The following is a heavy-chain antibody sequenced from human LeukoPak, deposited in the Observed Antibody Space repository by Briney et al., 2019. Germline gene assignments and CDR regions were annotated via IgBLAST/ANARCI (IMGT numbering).Heavy chain of an antibody. Sequence: ASVKVSCKASGYTFTSYGISWVRQAPGQGLEWMGWINPNSGGTNYAQKFQGRVTMTRDTSISTAYMELSRLRSDDTAVYYRARCSRIFGSSTSCPRGAFDIWGQGTMVTVSS. J-gene: IGHJ3*02. CDR2: INPNSGGT. D-gene: IGHD2-2*01. CDR1: GYTFTSYG. V-gene: IGHV1-2*02. CDR3: ARCSRIFGSSTSCPRGAFDI.